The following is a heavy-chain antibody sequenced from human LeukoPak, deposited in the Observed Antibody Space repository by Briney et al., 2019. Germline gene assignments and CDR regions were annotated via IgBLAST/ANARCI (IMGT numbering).Heavy chain of an antibody. V-gene: IGHV1-18*01. Sequence: ASVKVSCKASGYTFTSYGSSWVRQAPGQGLEWMGWISAYNGNTNYAQKVQGSVTMSTDTSTSTAYMELRSLRSDDTAVYYCARITIFGVDVAWFDPWGQGTLVTVSS. CDR2: ISAYNGNT. J-gene: IGHJ5*02. CDR1: GYTFTSYG. D-gene: IGHD3-3*01. CDR3: ARITIFGVDVAWFDP.